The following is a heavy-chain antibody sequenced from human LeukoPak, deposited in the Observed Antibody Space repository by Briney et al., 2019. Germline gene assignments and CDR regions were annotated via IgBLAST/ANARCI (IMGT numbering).Heavy chain of an antibody. D-gene: IGHD3-3*01. CDR1: GGTFSSYA. J-gene: IGHJ6*03. V-gene: IGHV1-69*01. Sequence: GSSVKVSCKASGGTFSSYAISWVRQAPGQGLEWMGGIIPIFGTANYAQKFQGRVTITADESTSTAYMELSSLRSEDTAVYYCARGQRYDFWSGPSYYYYYMDVWAKGPRSPSP. CDR2: IIPIFGTA. CDR3: ARGQRYDFWSGPSYYYYYMDV.